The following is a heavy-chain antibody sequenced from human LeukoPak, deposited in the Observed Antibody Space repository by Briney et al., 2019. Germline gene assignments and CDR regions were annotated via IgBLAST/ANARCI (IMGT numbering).Heavy chain of an antibody. CDR3: ARGLDSYYDFWSGQTDAFDI. Sequence: SETLSLTCAVYGGSFSGYYWSWIRQPPGKGLEWIGEINHSGSTSYNPSLKSRVTISVDTSKNQFSLKLSSVTAADTAVYYCARGLDSYYDFWSGQTDAFDIWGQGTMVTVSS. CDR1: GGSFSGYY. J-gene: IGHJ3*02. D-gene: IGHD3-3*01. V-gene: IGHV4-34*01. CDR2: INHSGST.